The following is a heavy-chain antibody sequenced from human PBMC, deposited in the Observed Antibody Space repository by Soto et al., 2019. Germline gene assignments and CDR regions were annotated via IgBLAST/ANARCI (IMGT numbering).Heavy chain of an antibody. CDR2: ISSSSSYI. Sequence: GGSLRLSCAASGFTFSSYSMNWVRQAPGKGLEWVSSISSSSSYIYYADSVKGRFTISRDNAKNSLYLQMNSLRAEDTAVYYCASRYSGFSRPTKDILDVGWGQGTLVTVSS. CDR1: GFTFSSYS. V-gene: IGHV3-21*01. J-gene: IGHJ4*02. CDR3: ASRYSGFSRPTKDILDVG. D-gene: IGHD5-12*01.